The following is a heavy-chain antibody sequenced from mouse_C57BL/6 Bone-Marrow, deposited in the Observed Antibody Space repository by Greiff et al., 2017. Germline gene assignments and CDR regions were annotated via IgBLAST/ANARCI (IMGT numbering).Heavy chain of an antibody. D-gene: IGHD2-2*01. CDR2: IDPSDSYT. J-gene: IGHJ3*01. CDR3: AIYYGYDEPAY. CDR1: GYTFTSYW. V-gene: IGHV1-69*01. Sequence: VQLQQPGAELVMPGASVKLSCKASGYTFTSYWMHWVKQRPGQGLEWIGEIDPSDSYTNYNQKFKGKSTLTVDQSSSTAYLQLSSLTSEDSAVYYCAIYYGYDEPAYWGQGTLVTVSA.